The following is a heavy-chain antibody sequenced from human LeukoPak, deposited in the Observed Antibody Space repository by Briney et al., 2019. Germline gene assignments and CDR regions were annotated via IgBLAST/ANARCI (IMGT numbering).Heavy chain of an antibody. J-gene: IGHJ4*02. CDR1: GFTFNSYA. Sequence: PGGSLRLSCAASGFTFNSYAMHWVRQAPGKGLEWVAVISYDGSNKYYADSVKGRFTISRDNSKNTLYLQMSSLRPEDTAVYYCARTGFLYYFDYWGQGTLVTVSS. D-gene: IGHD3-9*01. V-gene: IGHV3-30*04. CDR3: ARTGFLYYFDY. CDR2: ISYDGSNK.